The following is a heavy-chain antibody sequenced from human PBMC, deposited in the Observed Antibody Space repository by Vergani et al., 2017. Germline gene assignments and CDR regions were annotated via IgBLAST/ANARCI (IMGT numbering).Heavy chain of an antibody. D-gene: IGHD3-10*01. CDR2: ISSSGSTI. J-gene: IGHJ4*02. CDR1: CFTFSSYE. V-gene: IGHV3-48*03. Sequence: EVQLVESGGGVVQPGGSLRLSCAASCFTFSSYEMNWVRQAPGKGLEWVSYISSSGSTIYYADSVKGRFTISRDNSKNTLYLQMNSLRAEDTAVYDCARGGYGSGSRNPGDFDYWGQGTLVTVSS. CDR3: ARGGYGSGSRNPGDFDY.